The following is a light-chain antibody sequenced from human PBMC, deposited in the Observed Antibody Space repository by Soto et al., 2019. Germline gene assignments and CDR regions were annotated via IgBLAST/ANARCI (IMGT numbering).Light chain of an antibody. J-gene: IGLJ3*02. CDR3: CSYAGRTTWV. Sequence: QSALTQPASVSGSPGQSITISCTGSDSDIGGYNLVSWYQQHPGKAPKVLLYEGNERPSGVSNRFSGSKSGNTASLTISGLQAEDEADYYYCSYAGRTTWVFGGGTKVTVL. CDR2: EGN. CDR1: DSDIGGYNL. V-gene: IGLV2-23*01.